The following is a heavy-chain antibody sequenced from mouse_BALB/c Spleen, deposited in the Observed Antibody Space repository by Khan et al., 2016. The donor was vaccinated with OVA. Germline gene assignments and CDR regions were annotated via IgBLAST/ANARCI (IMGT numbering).Heavy chain of an antibody. V-gene: IGHV2-2*02. CDR1: GFSLTSYG. CDR3: ARKGDYVHWYFDV. CDR2: IWSGGST. J-gene: IGHJ1*01. D-gene: IGHD2-13*01. Sequence: QVQLKQSGPGLVQPSQSLSITCTVSGFSLTSYGVHWVRQSPGKGLEWLGVIWSGGSTDYNAAFISRLSISKDNSKSQVFFKMNSLQAKDTAIYYWARKGDYVHWYFDVWGSGTTVTVSS.